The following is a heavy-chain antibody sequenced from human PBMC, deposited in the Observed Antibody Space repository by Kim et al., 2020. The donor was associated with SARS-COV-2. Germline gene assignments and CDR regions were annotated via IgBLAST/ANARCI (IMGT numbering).Heavy chain of an antibody. J-gene: IGHJ4*02. CDR1: GFNFEAYW. CDR3: VRGRMGNSGWYGAY. D-gene: IGHD6-19*01. Sequence: GGSLRLSCEGSGFNFEAYWMSWVRQAPGKGLEWVANIKQNGGDKYYVASVKGRFSISRDNAKNSLFLQMNTLRPDDTAVYYCVRGRMGNSGWYGAYWGQGTLVTVSS. V-gene: IGHV3-7*01. CDR2: IKQNGGDK.